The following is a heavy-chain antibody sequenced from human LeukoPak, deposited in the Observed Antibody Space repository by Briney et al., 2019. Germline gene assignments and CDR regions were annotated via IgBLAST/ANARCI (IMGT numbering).Heavy chain of an antibody. CDR3: AREGRGSSWYVYDY. CDR1: GFTFSSYA. J-gene: IGHJ4*02. V-gene: IGHV3-30*04. D-gene: IGHD6-13*01. CDR2: ISYDGSTE. Sequence: GRSLRLSCAASGFTFSSYAMHWVRQAPGKGLEWVAVISYDGSTEYYADSVKGRFTISRDNSENTLYLQMNSLRPEDTAVYYCAREGRGSSWYVYDYWGQGTLVTVSS.